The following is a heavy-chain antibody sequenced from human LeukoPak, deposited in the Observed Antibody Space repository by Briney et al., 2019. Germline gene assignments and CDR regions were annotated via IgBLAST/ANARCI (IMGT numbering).Heavy chain of an antibody. D-gene: IGHD1-14*01. J-gene: IGHJ4*02. CDR2: ISATDGST. V-gene: IGHV3-23*01. Sequence: GGSLRLSCAASGFTFSNYAMSWVRQAPGKGLEWVSAISATDGSTNYADSVKGRFTISRDNSKNTLYLQMNSLRAEDTAVYYCARYADGIFYWGQGTLVTVSS. CDR1: GFTFSNYA. CDR3: ARYADGIFY.